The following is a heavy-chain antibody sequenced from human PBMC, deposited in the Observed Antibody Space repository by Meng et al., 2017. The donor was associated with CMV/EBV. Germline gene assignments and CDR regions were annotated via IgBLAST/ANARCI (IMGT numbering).Heavy chain of an antibody. D-gene: IGHD6-13*01. Sequence: SETLSLTCAVSGYSIRSGYYWGWIRQPPGKGLEWIGSIYHSGSTYYNTSLKSRVTISVDTSKNQFSLKLSSVTAADTAVYYCAIGIAAGRFDPWGQGTLVTVSS. CDR1: GYSIRSGYY. CDR2: IYHSGST. CDR3: AIGIAAGRFDP. V-gene: IGHV4-38-2*01. J-gene: IGHJ5*02.